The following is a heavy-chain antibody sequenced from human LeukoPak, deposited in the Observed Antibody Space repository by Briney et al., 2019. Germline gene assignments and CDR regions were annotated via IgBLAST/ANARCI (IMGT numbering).Heavy chain of an antibody. J-gene: IGHJ4*02. Sequence: SETLSLTCAVYGGSFSGYYWSWIRQPPGKGLEWIGEINHSGSTNYNPSLKSRVTISVDTSKSQFSLKLSSVTAADTAVYYCARGGLSAYCDFWSGYYMGFDYWGQGTLVTVSS. CDR2: INHSGST. D-gene: IGHD3-3*01. V-gene: IGHV4-34*01. CDR3: ARGGLSAYCDFWSGYYMGFDY. CDR1: GGSFSGYY.